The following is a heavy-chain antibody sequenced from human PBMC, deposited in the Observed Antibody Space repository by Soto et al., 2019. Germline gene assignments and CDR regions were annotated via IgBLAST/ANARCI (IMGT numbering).Heavy chain of an antibody. J-gene: IGHJ5*02. V-gene: IGHV4-31*03. CDR1: GGSIRSGGYY. CDR3: AKLSCTSSTCYFPGWFDP. CDR2: IYYSGNT. D-gene: IGHD2-2*01. Sequence: SETLSLTCTVSGGSIRSGGYYWSWVRQNPRRGLEWIGNIYYSGNTYYNPSLKSRLTISVDTTKNQFSLQLKSMTAADTAVYYCAKLSCTSSTCYFPGWFDPWGQGTLVTVS.